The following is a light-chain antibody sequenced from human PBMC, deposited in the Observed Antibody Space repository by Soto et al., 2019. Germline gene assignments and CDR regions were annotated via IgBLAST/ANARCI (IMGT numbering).Light chain of an antibody. CDR1: QSVSSN. V-gene: IGKV3-11*01. Sequence: EIVLTQSPGTRSLSPEERATLSCSASQSVSSNLAWYQQKPGQAPRLLIYGASTRATGIPARFSGSGSGTDFTLSISSLQPADFAAYYCQQRSNWPPITFGQGTRLEIK. J-gene: IGKJ5*01. CDR2: GAS. CDR3: QQRSNWPPIT.